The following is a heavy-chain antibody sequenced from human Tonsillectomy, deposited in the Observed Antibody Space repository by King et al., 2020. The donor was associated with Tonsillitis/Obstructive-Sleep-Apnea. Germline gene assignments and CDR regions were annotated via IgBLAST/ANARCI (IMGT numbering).Heavy chain of an antibody. Sequence: QLQESGPGLVKPSETLSLTCTVSGGSISSYYWSWIRQPPGKGLEWIGYIYYSGSTNYNPSLKSRVTISVDTSKNQFSLKLSSVTAADTAVYYWASGGHYIGVYYYYYMDVWGKGTTVTVSS. D-gene: IGHD3-16*01. CDR2: IYYSGST. CDR3: ASGGHYIGVYYYYYMDV. CDR1: GGSISSYY. V-gene: IGHV4-59*01. J-gene: IGHJ6*03.